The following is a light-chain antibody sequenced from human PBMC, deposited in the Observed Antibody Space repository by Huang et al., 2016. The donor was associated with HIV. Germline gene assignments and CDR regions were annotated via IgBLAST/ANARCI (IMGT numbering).Light chain of an antibody. CDR1: QSVSSN. V-gene: IGKV3-15*01. CDR2: GAS. J-gene: IGKJ1*01. CDR3: QQYNNWPRT. Sequence: IVMTQSPATLSVSPVERDTLSCRASQSVSSNLAWYQQKPGQAPQLLSYGASTRATGIPASFSGSVSGTEFTLTISILQSEDFAVYYCQQYNNWPRTFGQETKVEIK.